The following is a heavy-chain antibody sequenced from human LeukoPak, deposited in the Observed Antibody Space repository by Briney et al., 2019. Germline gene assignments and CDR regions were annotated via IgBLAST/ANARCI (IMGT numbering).Heavy chain of an antibody. V-gene: IGHV3-21*04. Sequence: PGGSLRLSCAASGFTFSSYSMNWVRQAPGKGLEWVSSISSSSSYIYYADSVKGRFTISKANATNSLYPQMNSLRAEDTAVYYCAKVGGYGEGYFDYWGQGTLVTVSS. CDR1: GFTFSSYS. CDR3: AKVGGYGEGYFDY. J-gene: IGHJ4*02. D-gene: IGHD3-10*01. CDR2: ISSSSSYI.